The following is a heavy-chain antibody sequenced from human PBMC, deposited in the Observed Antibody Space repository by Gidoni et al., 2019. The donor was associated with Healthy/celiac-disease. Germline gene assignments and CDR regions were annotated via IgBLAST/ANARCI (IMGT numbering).Heavy chain of an antibody. CDR1: GFTFSNAW. D-gene: IGHD3-3*01. V-gene: IGHV3-15*01. CDR3: TTEDLEWLLPYYFDY. Sequence: EVQLVESGGGLVKPGGSLRLSCAASGFTFSNAWMSWVRQAPGKGLGWVCRIKSKTDGGTTDYAAPVKGRFTISRDDSKNTLYLQMNSLKTEDTAVYYCTTEDLEWLLPYYFDYWGQGTLVTVSS. J-gene: IGHJ4*02. CDR2: IKSKTDGGTT.